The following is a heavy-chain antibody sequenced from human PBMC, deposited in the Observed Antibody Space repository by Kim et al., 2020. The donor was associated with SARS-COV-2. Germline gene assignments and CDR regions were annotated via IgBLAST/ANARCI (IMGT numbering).Heavy chain of an antibody. CDR2: FDPEDGET. D-gene: IGHD3-3*01. Sequence: ASVKVSCKVSGYTLTELSMHWVRQAPVKGLEWMGGFDPEDGETIYAQKFQGRVTMTEDTSTDTAYMELSSLRSEDTAVYYCATSITLFGGFDPWGQGTLVTVSS. CDR3: ATSITLFGGFDP. J-gene: IGHJ5*02. V-gene: IGHV1-24*01. CDR1: GYTLTELS.